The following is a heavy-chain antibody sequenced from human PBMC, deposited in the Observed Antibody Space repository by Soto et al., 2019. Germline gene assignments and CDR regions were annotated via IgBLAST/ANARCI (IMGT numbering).Heavy chain of an antibody. J-gene: IGHJ4*02. D-gene: IGHD2-8*01. Sequence: ASVKVSCKASGYTFTSYGISWVRQAPGQGLEWMGWISAYNGNTNYAQKLQGRVTMTTDTSTSTAYMELRSLRSDDTAVYYCARDDIVLMVYARGFDYWGQGTLVTVSS. V-gene: IGHV1-18*01. CDR3: ARDDIVLMVYARGFDY. CDR1: GYTFTSYG. CDR2: ISAYNGNT.